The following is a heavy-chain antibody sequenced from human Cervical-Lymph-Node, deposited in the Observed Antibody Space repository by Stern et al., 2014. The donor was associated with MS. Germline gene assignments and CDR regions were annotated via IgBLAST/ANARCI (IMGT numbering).Heavy chain of an antibody. CDR1: GYTFTNNW. D-gene: IGHD1-1*01. J-gene: IGHJ6*02. V-gene: IGHV5-51*03. CDR2: IYPDDSDI. Sequence: EVQLVESGAEVKKPGESLKISCKGSGYTFTNNWIAWVRQMPGKGLEWMGIIYPDDSDIRYSPSLQGQVTISADKSISTASLQGSSLKAADSPVYYCARPPPRRKWDDPNYGMDVWGQGTTVTVSS. CDR3: ARPPPRRKWDDPNYGMDV.